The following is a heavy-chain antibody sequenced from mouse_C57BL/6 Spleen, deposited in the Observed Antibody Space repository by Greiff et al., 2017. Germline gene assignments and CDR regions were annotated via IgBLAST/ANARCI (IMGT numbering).Heavy chain of an antibody. Sequence: QVQLQQPVAELVRPGSSVQLSCKASGYTFTSYWMHWVKQRPIQGLEWIGNIDPSDSETHYNQKFKDKATLTVDQSSGTAYMQLSSLTSKDSAVYYCARGHYGSSYYARDYWGQGTSVTVSS. J-gene: IGHJ4*01. D-gene: IGHD1-1*01. V-gene: IGHV1-52*01. CDR3: ARGHYGSSYYARDY. CDR2: IDPSDSET. CDR1: GYTFTSYW.